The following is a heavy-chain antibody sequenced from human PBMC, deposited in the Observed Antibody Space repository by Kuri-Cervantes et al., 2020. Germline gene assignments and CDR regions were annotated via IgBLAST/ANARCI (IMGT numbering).Heavy chain of an antibody. CDR1: GFTVSSNY. J-gene: IGHJ6*02. D-gene: IGHD3-3*01. Sequence: GESLKISCAASGFTVSSNYMSWVRQAPGKGLEWVSSISSSRSYMYYADSVKGRFTISGDNAKNSLYLQMNSLRDEDTAVYYCARGFDDFLGMDVWGQGTTVTVSS. CDR3: ARGFDDFLGMDV. CDR2: ISSSRSYM. V-gene: IGHV3-21*01.